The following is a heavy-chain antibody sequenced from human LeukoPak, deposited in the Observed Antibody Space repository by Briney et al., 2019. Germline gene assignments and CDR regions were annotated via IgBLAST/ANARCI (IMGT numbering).Heavy chain of an antibody. CDR3: AFEGPVSGYAFDA. D-gene: IGHD5-12*01. J-gene: IGHJ5*02. Sequence: SETLSLTCAVYGESFSEYYWSWIRQPPGKGLEWIGQINHSGGTNYHPSLKTRVTISLDTSKNQVSLKLRSVTAADTAVYYCAFEGPVSGYAFDAWGQGALVAVTS. CDR2: INHSGGT. V-gene: IGHV4-34*01. CDR1: GESFSEYY.